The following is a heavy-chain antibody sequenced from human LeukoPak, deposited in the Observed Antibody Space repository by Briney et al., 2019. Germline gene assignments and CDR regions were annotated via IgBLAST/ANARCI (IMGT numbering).Heavy chain of an antibody. CDR3: TTQLGLLAGLDS. CDR2: IYTSGST. CDR1: GGSISSGSYY. D-gene: IGHD6-19*01. V-gene: IGHV4-61*02. J-gene: IGHJ4*02. Sequence: SETLSLTCTVSGGSISSGSYYWTWIRQPAGKGLEGIGRIYTSGSTNYNPSLRRRVTISLDTSNNQSSLNRHCVTPPPRAVYYCTTQLGLLAGLDSWGQGTRVTVSS.